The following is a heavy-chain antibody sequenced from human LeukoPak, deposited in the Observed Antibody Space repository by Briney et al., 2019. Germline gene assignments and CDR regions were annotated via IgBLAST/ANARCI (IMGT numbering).Heavy chain of an antibody. V-gene: IGHV4-34*01. J-gene: IGHJ5*02. CDR2: INHSGST. Sequence: SETLSLTCAVYGGSFSGYYWSWIRQPPGKGLEWIGEINHSGSTNYNPSLKSRVTISVDTSKNQFSLKLSSVTAADTAVYYCARGGPYYDILTGYSRYNWFDPWGQGTLVTVSS. CDR1: GGSFSGYY. D-gene: IGHD3-9*01. CDR3: ARGGPYYDILTGYSRYNWFDP.